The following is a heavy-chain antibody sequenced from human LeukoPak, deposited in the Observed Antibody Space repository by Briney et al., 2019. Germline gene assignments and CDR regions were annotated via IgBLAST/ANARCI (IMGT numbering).Heavy chain of an antibody. CDR1: GGSISSYY. CDR2: IYYSGST. Sequence: PSETLSLTCTVSGGSISSYYWSWIRQPPGKGLEWIGYIYYSGSTNYNPSLKSRVIISVDTSKNQFSLKLSSVTAADTAVYYCARRGSSSWLIDYWGQGTLVTVSS. D-gene: IGHD6-13*01. V-gene: IGHV4-59*08. CDR3: ARRGSSSWLIDY. J-gene: IGHJ4*02.